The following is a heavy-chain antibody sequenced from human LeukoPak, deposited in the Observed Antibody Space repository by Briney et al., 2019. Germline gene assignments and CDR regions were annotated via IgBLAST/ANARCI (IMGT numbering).Heavy chain of an antibody. V-gene: IGHV1-69*06. D-gene: IGHD2/OR15-2a*01. Sequence: GASVKVSCKVSGYTLTELSMHWVRQAPGKGLEWMGGIIPIFGTANYAQKFQGRVTITADKSTSTAYMELSSLRSEDTAVYYCARDYGANIAFDIWGQGTMVTVSS. CDR3: ARDYGANIAFDI. CDR2: IIPIFGTA. CDR1: GYTLTELS. J-gene: IGHJ3*02.